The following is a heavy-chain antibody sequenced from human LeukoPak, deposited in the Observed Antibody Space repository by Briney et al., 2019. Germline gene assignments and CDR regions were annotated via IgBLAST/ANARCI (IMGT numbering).Heavy chain of an antibody. CDR3: ARLGELLGDWFDP. J-gene: IGHJ5*02. Sequence: SETLSLTCTVSGGSISSYYWSWIRQPPGKGLEWIGYIYYSGYTNYNPSLKSRVTISVDTSKNQFSLKLSSVTAADTAVYYCARLGELLGDWFDPWGQGTLVTVSS. CDR2: IYYSGYT. D-gene: IGHD3-10*01. V-gene: IGHV4-59*01. CDR1: GGSISSYY.